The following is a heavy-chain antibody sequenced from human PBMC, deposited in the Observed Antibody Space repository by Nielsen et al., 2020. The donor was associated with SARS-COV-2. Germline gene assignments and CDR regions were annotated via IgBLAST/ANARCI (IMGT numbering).Heavy chain of an antibody. V-gene: IGHV3-7*03. CDR3: GRDRSPSL. Sequence: GESLKISCAATGFSFSDHWMTWVRQAPGKGLEWVANIEEHGGEGFYVDSVEGRFTISRDNTKRSLYLQMRGLRAEDTAIYFCGRDRSPSLWGQGTVVTVSS. J-gene: IGHJ4*02. CDR2: IEEHGGEG. D-gene: IGHD1-26*01. CDR1: GFSFSDHW.